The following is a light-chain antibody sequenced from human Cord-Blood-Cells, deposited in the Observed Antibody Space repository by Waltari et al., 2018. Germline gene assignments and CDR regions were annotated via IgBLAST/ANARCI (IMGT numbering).Light chain of an antibody. CDR2: AAS. J-gene: IGKJ3*01. CDR3: QQSYSTPRT. CDR1: QSISIY. Sequence: DIQMTQSPAYLSASVGDRVTITCRASQSISIYLNWYQQKPGKAPKLLIYAASSLQIGVPSRFSGSGSGTDFTLTISSLQPEDFATYYCQQSYSTPRTFGPGTKVDIK. V-gene: IGKV1-39*01.